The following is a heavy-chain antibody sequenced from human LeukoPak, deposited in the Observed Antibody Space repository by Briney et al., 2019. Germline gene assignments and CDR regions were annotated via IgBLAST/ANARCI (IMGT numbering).Heavy chain of an antibody. CDR1: GGSISPHY. Sequence: SETLSLTCTVSGGSISPHYWTWIRQTPGKGLEWIGYVYYNGLTSYNASLRSRLILSVDTARNQVSLKLTSVTAADTAVYYCTRDRSTVTFDYWGQGTLVTVSS. V-gene: IGHV4-59*11. CDR2: VYYNGLT. CDR3: TRDRSTVTFDY. D-gene: IGHD4-17*01. J-gene: IGHJ4*02.